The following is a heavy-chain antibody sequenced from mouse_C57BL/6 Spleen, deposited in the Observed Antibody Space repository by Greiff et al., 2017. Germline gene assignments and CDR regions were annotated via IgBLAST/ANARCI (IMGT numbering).Heavy chain of an antibody. CDR3: ARGGAAQATQGYAMDY. CDR2: IDPSDSYT. CDR1: GYTFTSYW. V-gene: IGHV1-69*01. Sequence: QVQLQQPGAELVMPGASVKLSCKASGYTFTSYWMHWVKQRPGQGLEWIGEIDPSDSYTNYNQKFKGKSTLTVDKSSSTAYMQLSSLTSEDSAVYYGARGGAAQATQGYAMDYWGQGTSVTVSS. D-gene: IGHD3-2*02. J-gene: IGHJ4*01.